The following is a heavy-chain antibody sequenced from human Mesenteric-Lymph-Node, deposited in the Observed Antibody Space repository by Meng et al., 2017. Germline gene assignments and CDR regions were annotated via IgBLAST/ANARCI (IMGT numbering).Heavy chain of an antibody. V-gene: IGHV3-48*03. CDR3: ARDKGYGDY. CDR2: ISSSGSAK. J-gene: IGHJ4*02. Sequence: GESLKISCAASGFTFNTYEMSWVRQTPGKGLEWLSYISSSGSAKDYADSVKGRFTISRDNAKNSLYLQMNSLRAEDTAVYYCARDKGYGDYWGQGTLVTVSS. CDR1: GFTFNTYE. D-gene: IGHD5-12*01.